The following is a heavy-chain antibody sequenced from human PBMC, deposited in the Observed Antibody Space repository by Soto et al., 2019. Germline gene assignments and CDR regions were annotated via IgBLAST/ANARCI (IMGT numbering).Heavy chain of an antibody. Sequence: QVQLQESGPGLVKPSQTLSLTCTVSGGSINSGEYYWSWIRQSPGKGLEWIGYIYFSGSTSYNPSLKSRVTISFDTSKNQFSLKLNSVTAADTAVYYCARTSNWNYYDYWGQGTLVTVSS. D-gene: IGHD1-1*01. CDR3: ARTSNWNYYDY. CDR2: IYFSGST. CDR1: GGSINSGEYY. J-gene: IGHJ4*02. V-gene: IGHV4-30-4*01.